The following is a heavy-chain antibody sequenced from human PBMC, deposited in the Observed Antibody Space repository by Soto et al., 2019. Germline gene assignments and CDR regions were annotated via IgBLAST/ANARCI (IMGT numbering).Heavy chain of an antibody. V-gene: IGHV4-59*01. CDR3: ARDQIDCSSTSCYLGRFDP. D-gene: IGHD2-2*01. CDR2: IYYSGST. CDR1: GGSISSYY. J-gene: IGHJ5*02. Sequence: SETLSLTCTVSGGSISSYYWSWIRQPPGKGLEWIGYIYYSGSTNYNPSLKSRVTISVDTSKNQFSLKLSSVTAADTAVYYCARDQIDCSSTSCYLGRFDPWGQGTLVTVSS.